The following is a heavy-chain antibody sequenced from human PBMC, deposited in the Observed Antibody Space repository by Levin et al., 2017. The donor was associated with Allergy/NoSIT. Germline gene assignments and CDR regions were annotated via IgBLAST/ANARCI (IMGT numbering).Heavy chain of an antibody. D-gene: IGHD3-16*01. CDR1: GFTFSGSA. Sequence: PGGSLRLSCAASGFTFSGSAMHWVRQASGKGLEWVGRIRSKANSYATSYDASVKGRFTISRDDSENTAYLQMNNLKTEDTAVYYCTRRGTAADPFDYWGQGTLVTVSS. J-gene: IGHJ4*02. CDR3: TRRGTAADPFDY. CDR2: IRSKANSYAT. V-gene: IGHV3-73*01.